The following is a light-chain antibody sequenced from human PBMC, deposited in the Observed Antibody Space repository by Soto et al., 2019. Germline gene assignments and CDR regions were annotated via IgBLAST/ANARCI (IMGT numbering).Light chain of an antibody. J-gene: IGLJ1*01. V-gene: IGLV2-14*03. CDR2: EVS. Sequence: QSVLTQPASVSGSPGQSIAISCTGTSSDIGAYDYVSWYQQHPDKAPKLMIYEVSNRPSGVSNRFSGSKSVNTATLTISGLQAEDEADYYCSSHTSSNTRIFGTGTKVTAL. CDR3: SSHTSSNTRI. CDR1: SSDIGAYDY.